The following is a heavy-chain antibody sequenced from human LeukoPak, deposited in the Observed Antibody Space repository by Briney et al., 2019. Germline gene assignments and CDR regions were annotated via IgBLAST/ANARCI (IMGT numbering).Heavy chain of an antibody. Sequence: SETLSLTCTVSGGSISSYYWSWIRQPPGKGPEWIGYIYSSGSTNYNPSLKSRVTISADTSKNQFSLKLSSVTAADTAVYYCANSLLGDDFDYWGQGTLVTVSS. D-gene: IGHD4-17*01. V-gene: IGHV4-59*08. J-gene: IGHJ4*02. CDR1: GGSISSYY. CDR2: IYSSGST. CDR3: ANSLLGDDFDY.